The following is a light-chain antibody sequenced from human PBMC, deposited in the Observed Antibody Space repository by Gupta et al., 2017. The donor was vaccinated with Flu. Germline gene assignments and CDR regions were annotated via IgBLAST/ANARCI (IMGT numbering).Light chain of an antibody. Sequence: DIQMTQSPSSLSASVGNRVTITCQASQDISNYLNWYQQKPGTAPKLLFYDASNLETGVASSCSGSGSGTDFTFTISSLHPEDIATYYCQQYDNLITFGQGTRLEIK. J-gene: IGKJ5*01. CDR1: QDISNY. CDR3: QQYDNLIT. V-gene: IGKV1-33*01. CDR2: DAS.